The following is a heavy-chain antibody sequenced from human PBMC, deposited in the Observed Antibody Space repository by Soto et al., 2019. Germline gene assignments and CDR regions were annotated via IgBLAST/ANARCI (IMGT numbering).Heavy chain of an antibody. V-gene: IGHV1-69*01. CDR2: IIPIFGTA. Sequence: QVQLVQSGAEVTKPGSSVKVSCKASGGTFSSYAISWVRQAPGQGLEWMGGIIPIFGTANYAQKFQGRVTITADESTSRAYMDLSSPRSEDTAVYYCARSGEDCSGGSCSHYFAYWGQGTLVTVSS. CDR3: ARSGEDCSGGSCSHYFAY. CDR1: GGTFSSYA. J-gene: IGHJ4*02. D-gene: IGHD2-15*01.